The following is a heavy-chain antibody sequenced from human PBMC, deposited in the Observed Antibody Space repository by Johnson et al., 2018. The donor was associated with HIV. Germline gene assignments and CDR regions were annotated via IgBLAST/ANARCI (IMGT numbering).Heavy chain of an antibody. D-gene: IGHD1-26*01. V-gene: IGHV3-7*01. CDR1: GFTFSTYW. Sequence: VQLVESGGGLVQPGGSLRLSCAASGFTFSTYWMSWVRQAPGKGLEWVANIKEDGSEKYYADSVKGRFTISRDNAKNTLYLQMNSLRVEDTAVYYCAKGGSKWEVRSPAFDIWGQGTMVTVSS. J-gene: IGHJ3*02. CDR3: AKGGSKWEVRSPAFDI. CDR2: IKEDGSEK.